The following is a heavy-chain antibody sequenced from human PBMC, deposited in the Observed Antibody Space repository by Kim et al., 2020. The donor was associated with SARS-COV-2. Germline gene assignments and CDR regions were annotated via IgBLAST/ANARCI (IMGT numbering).Heavy chain of an antibody. J-gene: IGHJ4*02. CDR2: ISHDGADQ. D-gene: IGHD2-15*01. CDR1: GFSFSPYA. Sequence: GGSLRLSCVASGFSFSPYAMHWVRQAPGRGLEWLATISHDGADQFYSDAVRGRFSISRDNSMNTLWLQMNSLRSDDTAIYFCARGFCSGSNCHSLHSWGQGTPVTVSS. V-gene: IGHV3-30*04. CDR3: ARGFCSGSNCHSLHS.